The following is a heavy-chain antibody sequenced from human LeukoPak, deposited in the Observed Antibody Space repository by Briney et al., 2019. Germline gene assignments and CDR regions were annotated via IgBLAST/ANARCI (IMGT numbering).Heavy chain of an antibody. CDR1: GFTFSSYG. J-gene: IGHJ4*02. CDR2: IRYDGSNK. Sequence: GGSLRLSCAASGFTFSSYGMHWVRQAPGKGLEWVAFIRYDGSNKYYADSVKGRFTISRDNSKNTLNLQMNSLRAEDTAVYYCAKDIVLLSASIGGTPDYWGQGTLVTVSS. V-gene: IGHV3-30*02. D-gene: IGHD2-2*02. CDR3: AKDIVLLSASIGGTPDY.